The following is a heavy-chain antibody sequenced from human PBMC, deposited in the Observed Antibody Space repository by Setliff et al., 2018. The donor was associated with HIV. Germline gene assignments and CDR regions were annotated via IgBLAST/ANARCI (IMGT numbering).Heavy chain of an antibody. D-gene: IGHD4-17*01. Sequence: PSETLSLTCAVYGGSFSGYYWSWIRQPPGKGLEWIGEINHDRTTNYNPSLKSRVTISVDPSKNQFSLTLNSVTAADTAVYYCASAWTDFGDKNDVFDILGQGTMVTASS. CDR1: GGSFSGYY. CDR2: INHDRTT. J-gene: IGHJ3*02. CDR3: ASAWTDFGDKNDVFDI. V-gene: IGHV4-34*01.